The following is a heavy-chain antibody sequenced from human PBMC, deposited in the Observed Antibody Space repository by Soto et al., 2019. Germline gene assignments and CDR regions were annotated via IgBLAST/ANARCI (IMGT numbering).Heavy chain of an antibody. CDR1: GFTLNKFP. V-gene: IGHV3-30-3*01. Sequence: GGSLRLSCVASGFTLNKFPTHWVRQAPGKGLEWVAIVSPDGNQKSYADSVQGRCSISRDNSKKTVYLQMNDLRREDTALYYCASQQQRLLGGVSSYWDHWGLGTLVTVS. D-gene: IGHD3-16*01. J-gene: IGHJ4*02. CDR2: VSPDGNQK. CDR3: ASQQQRLLGGVSSYWDH.